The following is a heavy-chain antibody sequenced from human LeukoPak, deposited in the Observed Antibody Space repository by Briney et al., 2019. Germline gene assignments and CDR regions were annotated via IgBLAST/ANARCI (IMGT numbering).Heavy chain of an antibody. V-gene: IGHV4-59*11. CDR3: ARGPGMATIKD. CDR1: GGSISSHY. Sequence: PSETLSLTCIVSGGSISSHYWSWIRQPPGKGLEFIGNIYYSGTTIYNPSLKSRVTISIDTSKHQFSLKLTSVTAADTAVYYCARGPGMATIKDWGQGTLVTVSS. J-gene: IGHJ4*02. CDR2: IYYSGTT. D-gene: IGHD5-24*01.